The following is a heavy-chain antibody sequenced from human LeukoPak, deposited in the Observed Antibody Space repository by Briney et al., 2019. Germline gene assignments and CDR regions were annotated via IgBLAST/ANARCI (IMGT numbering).Heavy chain of an antibody. J-gene: IGHJ5*02. Sequence: GSLRLSCAASGFTFSDHYMDWVRQPPGKGLEWIGEIYHSGSTNYNPSLKSRVTISVDKSKNQFSLKLSPVTAADTAVYYCARGGDYATFDPWGQGTLVTVSS. CDR1: GFTFSDHY. CDR3: ARGGDYATFDP. CDR2: IYHSGST. D-gene: IGHD3-16*01. V-gene: IGHV4-34*01.